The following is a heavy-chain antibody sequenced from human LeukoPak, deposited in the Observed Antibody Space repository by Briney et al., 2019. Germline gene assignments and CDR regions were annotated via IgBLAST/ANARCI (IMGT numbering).Heavy chain of an antibody. V-gene: IGHV3-23*01. Sequence: PGGSLRLSCAASGFTFSSYAMSWARQAPGKGLEWVSAISGSGGSTYYADSVKGRFTISRDNSKNTLYLQMNSLRAEDTAVYYCAKDVNPETYYYDSSGYSWGQGTLVTVSS. CDR3: AKDVNPETYYYDSSGYS. J-gene: IGHJ4*02. CDR2: ISGSGGST. D-gene: IGHD3-22*01. CDR1: GFTFSSYA.